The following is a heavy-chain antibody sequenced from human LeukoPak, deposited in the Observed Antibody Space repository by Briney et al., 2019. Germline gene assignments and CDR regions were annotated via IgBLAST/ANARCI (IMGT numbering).Heavy chain of an antibody. CDR3: ARFFLPRYCSSTSCYQRDY. CDR1: GGSFSGYY. D-gene: IGHD2-2*01. V-gene: IGHV4-34*01. CDR2: INHSGST. J-gene: IGHJ4*02. Sequence: SETLSLTCAVYGGSFSGYYWSWIRQPPGKGLEWIGEINHSGSTNYNPPLKSRVTISVDTSKNQFSLKLSSVTAADTAVYYCARFFLPRYCSSTSCYQRDYWGQGTLVTVSS.